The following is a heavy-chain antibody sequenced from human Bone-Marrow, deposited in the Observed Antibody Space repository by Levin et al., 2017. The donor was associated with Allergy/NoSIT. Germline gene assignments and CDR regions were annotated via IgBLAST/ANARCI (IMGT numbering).Heavy chain of an antibody. D-gene: IGHD2-15*01. CDR2: IYSGGNS. Sequence: LSLTCAISGFTVSFTYMSWVRQAPGKGLEWVSVIYSGGNSYYTDSVKGRFTISRDTSRNTLYLQMNSLRPDDTAMYFCAGDRYGTATVWGQGTLVTVSS. CDR1: GFTVSFTY. J-gene: IGHJ4*02. V-gene: IGHV3-53*01. CDR3: AGDRYGTATV.